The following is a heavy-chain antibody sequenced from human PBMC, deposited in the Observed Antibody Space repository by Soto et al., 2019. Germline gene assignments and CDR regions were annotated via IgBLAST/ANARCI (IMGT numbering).Heavy chain of an antibody. Sequence: EVQLVESGGGLVQPGGSLRLSCAASGFTFSSYWMSWVRQAPGKGLEWVANIKQDGSEKYYVDSVKGRFTISRDNAKNSLYLQMNSLRAEDTAVYYCARDEWLYNWNDVLAFDIWGQGTMVTVSS. CDR3: ARDEWLYNWNDVLAFDI. V-gene: IGHV3-7*01. J-gene: IGHJ3*02. CDR1: GFTFSSYW. CDR2: IKQDGSEK. D-gene: IGHD1-1*01.